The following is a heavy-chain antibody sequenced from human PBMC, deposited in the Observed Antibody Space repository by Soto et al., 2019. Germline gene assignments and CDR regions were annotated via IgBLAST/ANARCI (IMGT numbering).Heavy chain of an antibody. J-gene: IGHJ3*02. V-gene: IGHV3-23*01. CDR1: GFTFSTYA. D-gene: IGHD2-8*01. CDR2: TSGSGSDT. CDR3: ARPRGYGVFDAYDI. Sequence: GGSLRLSCAASGFTFSTYAMSWVRQAPGKGLEWVSATSGSGSDTFHADSVKGRFTISRDNSISTLFLQMNRLRTEDTAVYYCARPRGYGVFDAYDIWGQGAQVTVSS.